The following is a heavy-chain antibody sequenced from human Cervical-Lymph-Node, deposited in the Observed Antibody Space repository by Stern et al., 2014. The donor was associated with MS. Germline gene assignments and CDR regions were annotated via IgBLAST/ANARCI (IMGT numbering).Heavy chain of an antibody. V-gene: IGHV4-39*01. Sequence: QLQLQESGPGLVKPSETLSLTCNVSGVSISSSSYYWGWIRQSPGKGLEWIGSIYFSGSTYYNPSLKSRVTISLDTSQKQFSLQLSSVTAADTAVYYCARHLLIWFGELKYFDYWGQGTQVTVSS. J-gene: IGHJ4*02. D-gene: IGHD3-10*01. CDR3: ARHLLIWFGELKYFDY. CDR1: GVSISSSSYY. CDR2: IYFSGST.